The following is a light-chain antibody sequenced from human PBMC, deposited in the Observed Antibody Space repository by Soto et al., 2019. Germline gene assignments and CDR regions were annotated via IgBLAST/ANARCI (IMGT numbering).Light chain of an antibody. Sequence: QSVLTQPASVSGSPGQSITISCTGTSSDVGGYNYVSWYQQHPGKAPKLMIYDVSNRPSGVSNRFSGSKSGNTASLTISGLQAVDEADYYCSSYTSSSTDYVFGTGTKVTVL. J-gene: IGLJ1*01. CDR2: DVS. V-gene: IGLV2-14*01. CDR1: SSDVGGYNY. CDR3: SSYTSSSTDYV.